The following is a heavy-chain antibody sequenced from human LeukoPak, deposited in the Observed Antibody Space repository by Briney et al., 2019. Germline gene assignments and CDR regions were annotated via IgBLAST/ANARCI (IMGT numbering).Heavy chain of an antibody. CDR3: ARSVAAGCDY. CDR2: ISSSGTTI. CDR1: GFTFSDYY. J-gene: IGHJ4*02. D-gene: IGHD6-13*01. Sequence: PGGSLRLSCAASGFTFSDYYMSWIRQAPGKGLEWVSYISSSGTTIYDADSVKGRFTISRDNAKNSLYLKMISLRAEDTAVYYCARSVAAGCDYWGQGTLVTVSS. V-gene: IGHV3-11*04.